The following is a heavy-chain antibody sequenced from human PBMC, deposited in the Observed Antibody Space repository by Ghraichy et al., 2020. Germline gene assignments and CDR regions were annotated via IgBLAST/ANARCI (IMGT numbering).Heavy chain of an antibody. CDR3: ARGGEYYYDSSGYPRSLGMDV. J-gene: IGHJ6*02. CDR2: ICYSGST. D-gene: IGHD3-22*01. Sequence: SETLSLTCTVSGGSISSGTYCWSWIRQHPGKGLEWVGYICYSGSTYYNPSLKSRVTISVDTSKNQFSLKLSSVTAADTAVYYCARGGEYYYDSSGYPRSLGMDVWGQGTTVTVSS. V-gene: IGHV4-31*03. CDR1: GGSISSGTYC.